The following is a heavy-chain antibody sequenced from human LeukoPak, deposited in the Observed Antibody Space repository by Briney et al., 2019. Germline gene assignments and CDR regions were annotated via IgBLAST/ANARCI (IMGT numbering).Heavy chain of an antibody. Sequence: GGSLRLSCAASGFTFSSYGMHWVRQAPGKGLEWVAVIWYDGSKKYYADSVTGRFTVSRDNSKNTLYLQMNSLRAEDTAVYYCARDYGDDYAFDIWGQGTMVTVSS. D-gene: IGHD4-17*01. CDR3: ARDYGDDYAFDI. CDR1: GFTFSSYG. V-gene: IGHV3-33*01. CDR2: IWYDGSKK. J-gene: IGHJ3*02.